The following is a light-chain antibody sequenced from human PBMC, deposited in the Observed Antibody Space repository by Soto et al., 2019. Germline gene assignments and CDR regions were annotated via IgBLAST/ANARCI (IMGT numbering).Light chain of an antibody. J-gene: IGKJ4*01. CDR3: QHYVTWPLT. V-gene: IGKV3D-15*01. CDR2: GAV. CDR1: QSVSGN. Sequence: EIVMTQSPATLSASPGERVTLSCRVSQSVSGNLAWYQQKPGQAPRLLIYGAVTRATGIPARFSGSRSGAEFTLTISSLQSEDFAVYYCQHYVTWPLTFGGGTKVDIK.